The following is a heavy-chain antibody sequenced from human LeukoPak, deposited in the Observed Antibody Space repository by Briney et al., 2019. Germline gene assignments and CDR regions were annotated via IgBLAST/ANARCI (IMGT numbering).Heavy chain of an antibody. J-gene: IGHJ5*02. Sequence: ASATVSFKASGYTFTIYDINWVRQAPGQGLERMGWMTTNSGNTSYAQKFQGRVTMTRNTDISTAYMELNSLRSEDTAVYYCARGREQLVRDWFDPWGQGTLVTVSS. D-gene: IGHD6-13*01. CDR2: MTTNSGNT. V-gene: IGHV1-8*01. CDR1: GYTFTIYD. CDR3: ARGREQLVRDWFDP.